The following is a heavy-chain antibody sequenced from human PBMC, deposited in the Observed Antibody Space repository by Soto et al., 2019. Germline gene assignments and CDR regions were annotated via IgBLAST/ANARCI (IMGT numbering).Heavy chain of an antibody. CDR2: IYWDDDK. V-gene: IGHV2-5*02. Sequence: QITLKESGPTLVKPTQTLTLTCTFSGFSVNTSGVGVGWIRQPPGKALEWLALIYWDDDKRYSPSLKSRLTITKDSSKNQVVLTMTNMDPVDTATYYCAPRRIRFDPWGQGTLVTVSS. D-gene: IGHD2-15*01. J-gene: IGHJ5*02. CDR1: GFSVNTSGVG. CDR3: APRRIRFDP.